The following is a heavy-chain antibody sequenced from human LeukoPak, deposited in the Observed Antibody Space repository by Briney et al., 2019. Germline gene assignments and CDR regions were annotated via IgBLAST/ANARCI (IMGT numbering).Heavy chain of an antibody. D-gene: IGHD4-17*01. V-gene: IGHV3-13*01. CDR1: GFTFSSYD. CDR2: IGTAGDT. Sequence: PGGSLRLSCAASGFTFSSYDMHWVRQATGKGLEWVSAIGTAGDTYYPGSVKGRFTISRENAKNSLYLQMNSLRAGDTAVYYCARALDYGDYPDAFDIWGQGTMATVSS. J-gene: IGHJ3*02. CDR3: ARALDYGDYPDAFDI.